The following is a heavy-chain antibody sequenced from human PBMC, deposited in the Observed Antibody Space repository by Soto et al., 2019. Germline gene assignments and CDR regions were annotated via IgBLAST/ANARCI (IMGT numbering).Heavy chain of an antibody. CDR2: IYPGDSDT. CDR1: GYSFTSYW. CDR3: ARSKEVAAAGIYFDY. J-gene: IGHJ4*02. Sequence: GESLKLSCKGSGYSFTSYWIGWVRQMPGKGLEWMGIIYPGDSDTRYSPSFQGQVTISADKSISTAYLQWSSLKASDTAMYYCARSKEVAAAGIYFDYWGQGTLVTVSS. D-gene: IGHD6-13*01. V-gene: IGHV5-51*01.